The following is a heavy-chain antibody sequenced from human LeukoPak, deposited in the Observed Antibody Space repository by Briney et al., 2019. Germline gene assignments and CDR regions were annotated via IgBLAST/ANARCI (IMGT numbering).Heavy chain of an antibody. CDR1: GFTFSSYG. V-gene: IGHV3-30*18. Sequence: GGSLRLSCAASGFTFSSYGMHGVRQAPGKGLEWVAVISYDGSNKYYADSVKGRFTISRDNSKNTLYLQMNSLRAEDTAVYYCAKERGAFDIWGQGTMVTVSS. J-gene: IGHJ3*02. CDR3: AKERGAFDI. CDR2: ISYDGSNK.